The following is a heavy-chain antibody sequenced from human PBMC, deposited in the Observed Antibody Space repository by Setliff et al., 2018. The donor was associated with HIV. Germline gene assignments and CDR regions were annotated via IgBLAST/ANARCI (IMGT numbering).Heavy chain of an antibody. J-gene: IGHJ5*02. CDR3: ARAVVFASGNFWFDP. D-gene: IGHD3-3*01. CDR2: ITASGGA. V-gene: IGHV4-61*09. Sequence: SETLSLTCTVSGGSIWSGSYYWTWIRRPAGKGLEWIGHITASGGATYNPSVKSRVSISLGSPSSEFSLRLTSVSAADTAVYYCARAVVFASGNFWFDPWGPGALVTVSS. CDR1: GGSIWSGSYY.